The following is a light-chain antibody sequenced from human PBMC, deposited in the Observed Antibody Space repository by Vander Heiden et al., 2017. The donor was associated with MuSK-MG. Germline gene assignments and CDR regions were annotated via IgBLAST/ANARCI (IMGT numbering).Light chain of an antibody. CDR2: DAY. Sequence: EIVLTQSPATLSVSPGDSVTLSCRASQSFSTNLAWYQQKPGQAPRLLIYDAYTTAAGVPARFSGSGYGTEFTLTISTGQSEDFAVYYCHQYDDWPMYSFGQGTKLXIK. CDR3: HQYDDWPMYS. V-gene: IGKV3-15*01. CDR1: QSFSTN. J-gene: IGKJ2*03.